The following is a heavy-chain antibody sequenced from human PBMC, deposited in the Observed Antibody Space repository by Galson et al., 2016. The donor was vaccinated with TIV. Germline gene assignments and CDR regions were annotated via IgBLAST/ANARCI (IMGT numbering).Heavy chain of an antibody. Sequence: SVKVSCKVSGDSLSEIVIHWVRQAPGKGLEWMGGFDPEQHKKIYAQKLQGRVTLTEDTSTDTAFLELSSLSFEDPAVYYCASVAWFPGLSLDNWGQGTLVIVSS. CDR3: ASVAWFPGLSLDN. CDR1: GDSLSEIV. D-gene: IGHD2/OR15-2a*01. V-gene: IGHV1-24*01. CDR2: FDPEQHKK. J-gene: IGHJ4*02.